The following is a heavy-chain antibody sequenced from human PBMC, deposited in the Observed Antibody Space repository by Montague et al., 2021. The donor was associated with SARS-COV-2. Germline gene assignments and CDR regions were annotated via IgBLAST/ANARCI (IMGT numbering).Heavy chain of an antibody. CDR1: GGTFSSYT. J-gene: IGHJ4*02. CDR3: ARDRSPPGYYDILTGSFYFDY. CDR2: IIPIFGTA. Sequence: SGKVSFKASGGTFSSYTISWVRQAPGQGLEWMGGIIPIFGTANYAQKFQGRVTITADESTSTAYMELSSLRSEDTAVYYCARDRSPPGYYDILTGSFYFDYWGQGTLVTVSS. V-gene: IGHV1-69*13. D-gene: IGHD3-9*01.